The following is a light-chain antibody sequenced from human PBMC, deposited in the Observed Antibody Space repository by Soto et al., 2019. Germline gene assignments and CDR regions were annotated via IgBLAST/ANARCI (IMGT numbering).Light chain of an antibody. J-gene: IGKJ3*01. CDR2: DTS. Sequence: EIVLTQSPATLSLSPGERATLSCRASQSVSSYLAWYQQKPGQAPRLLIYDTSKRATGIPARFSGSGSGTDFTLTISSLEPEDFAVYYYQQRPICPRSFTFGPGTKVDIK. CDR3: QQRPICPRSFT. V-gene: IGKV3-11*01. CDR1: QSVSSY.